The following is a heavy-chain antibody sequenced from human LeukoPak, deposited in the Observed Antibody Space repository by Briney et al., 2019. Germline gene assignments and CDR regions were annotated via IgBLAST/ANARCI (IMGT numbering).Heavy chain of an antibody. D-gene: IGHD3-16*02. V-gene: IGHV3-30*02. CDR2: IRNDGAKT. Sequence: GGSLRLSCVGSTFTFSDYGMHWVRQAPGKGLEWVTFIRNDGAKTYYADSARGRFTISRDNSRNTLYLQMNSLTAEDTAVFYCAKDGVILAPGVYWYMDVWGRGTTVTVSS. CDR1: TFTFSDYG. CDR3: AKDGVILAPGVYWYMDV. J-gene: IGHJ6*03.